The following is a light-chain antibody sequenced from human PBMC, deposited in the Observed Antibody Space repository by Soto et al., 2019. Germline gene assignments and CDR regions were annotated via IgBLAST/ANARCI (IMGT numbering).Light chain of an antibody. CDR1: QTISSW. V-gene: IGKV1-5*03. J-gene: IGKJ1*01. CDR2: KAS. Sequence: DIQMTQSPSTLSGSVGDRVTITCRASQTISSWLAWYQQKPGKAPKLLIYKASTLKSGVPSRFSGSGSAKEFPLTISILQPADFASYYCQHYNSSYEAFGQGTKVDLK. CDR3: QHYNSSYEA.